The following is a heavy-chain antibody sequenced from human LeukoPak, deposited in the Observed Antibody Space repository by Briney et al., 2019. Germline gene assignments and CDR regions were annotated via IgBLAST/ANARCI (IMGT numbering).Heavy chain of an antibody. CDR3: ATYGMDV. CDR2: IKQDGNEK. CDR1: GFTFSGYW. Sequence: GGSLRLSCAASGFTFSGYWMSWVRQAPGKGLEWVANIKQDGNEKYYVDSVKGRFLISRDNAKNSLYLQMNSLRAEDTAVYYCATYGMDVWGQGTTVTVSS. J-gene: IGHJ6*02. V-gene: IGHV3-7*03.